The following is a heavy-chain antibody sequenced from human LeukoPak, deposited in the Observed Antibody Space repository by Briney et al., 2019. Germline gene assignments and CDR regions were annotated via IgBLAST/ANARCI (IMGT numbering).Heavy chain of an antibody. CDR2: ISGSGGST. J-gene: IGHJ4*02. Sequence: GGSLRLSCAASRFTFSSYAMSWVRQAPGKGLEWVSAISGSGGSTYYADSVKGRFTISRDSAKNSLYLQMNSLRAEDTAVYYCARAFYYYDSDYWGQGTLVTVSS. CDR1: RFTFSSYA. D-gene: IGHD3-22*01. CDR3: ARAFYYYDSDY. V-gene: IGHV3-23*01.